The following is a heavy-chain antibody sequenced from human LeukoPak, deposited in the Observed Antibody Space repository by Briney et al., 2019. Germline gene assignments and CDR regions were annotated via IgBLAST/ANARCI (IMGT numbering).Heavy chain of an antibody. CDR1: GGSFSGYY. V-gene: IGHV4-34*01. J-gene: IGHJ4*02. CDR2: INHSGST. D-gene: IGHD3-3*01. Sequence: SETLSLTCAVYGGSFSGYYWSWIRQPPGKGLEWIGEINHSGSTYYNPSLKSRVTISVDTSKNQFSLKLSSVTAADTAVYYCARDRDHLEWLLLFDYWGQGTLVTVSS. CDR3: ARDRDHLEWLLLFDY.